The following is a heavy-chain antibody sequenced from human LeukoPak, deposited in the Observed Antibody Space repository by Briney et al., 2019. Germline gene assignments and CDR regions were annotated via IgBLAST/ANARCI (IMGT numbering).Heavy chain of an antibody. Sequence: GGSLRLSCAASGFTFSSYSMNWVRQAPGKGLEWVSSISSSSSYIYYADSVKGRFTISRDNAKNSLYLQMNRLRAEDTAVYYCARDRGIAVAAADAFDIWGQGTMVTVSS. CDR2: ISSSSSYI. CDR1: GFTFSSYS. CDR3: ARDRGIAVAAADAFDI. D-gene: IGHD6-19*01. J-gene: IGHJ3*02. V-gene: IGHV3-21*01.